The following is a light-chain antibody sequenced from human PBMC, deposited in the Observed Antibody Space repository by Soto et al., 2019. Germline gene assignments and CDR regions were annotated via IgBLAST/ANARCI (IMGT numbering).Light chain of an antibody. CDR3: QQYDSSPRT. CDR2: GAS. Sequence: EIVLTKTTSTLSMSPGERATLSCRASQSLSSSALAWYQQKPGQAPRLLISGASSKAADIPDRFRGSGSGTDFTLTINRLEPEDFAVYYCQQYDSSPRTFGQGTKVDIK. CDR1: QSLSSSA. J-gene: IGKJ1*01. V-gene: IGKV3-20*01.